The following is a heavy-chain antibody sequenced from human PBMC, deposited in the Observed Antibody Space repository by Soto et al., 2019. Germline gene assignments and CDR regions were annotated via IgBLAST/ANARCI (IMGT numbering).Heavy chain of an antibody. CDR1: GGSISSSSYY. J-gene: IGHJ4*02. V-gene: IGHV4-39*01. CDR2: IYYSGST. D-gene: IGHD6-19*01. CDR3: ARLSLDSSGWY. Sequence: QLQLQESGPGLVKPSETLSLTCTVSGGSISSSSYYWGWIRQPPGQGLEWIGSIYYSGSTYYNPSLKSRVTISVDTSKNQFALKLSSVTAADTAVYYCARLSLDSSGWYWGQGTLVTVSS.